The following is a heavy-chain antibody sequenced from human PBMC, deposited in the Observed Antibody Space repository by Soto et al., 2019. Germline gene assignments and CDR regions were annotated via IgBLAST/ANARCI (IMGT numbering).Heavy chain of an antibody. J-gene: IGHJ4*02. CDR1: GFTFSSYA. CDR2: ISGSGGST. CDR3: AKDPDYGDYFYFDY. Sequence: GGSLTLSWEASGFTFSSYAMSWVRQAPGKGLEWVSAISGSGGSTYYADSVKGRFTISRDNSKNTLYLQMNSLRAEDTAVYYCAKDPDYGDYFYFDYWGQGTLVTVSS. V-gene: IGHV3-23*01. D-gene: IGHD4-17*01.